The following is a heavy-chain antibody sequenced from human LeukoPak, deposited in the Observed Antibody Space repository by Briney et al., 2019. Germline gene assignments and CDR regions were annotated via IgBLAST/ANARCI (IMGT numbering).Heavy chain of an antibody. CDR1: GGTFDNYA. CDR2: IIPIFGTT. D-gene: IGHD6-13*01. CDR3: TRDPLAASAPGYFDS. V-gene: IGHV1-69*01. J-gene: IGHJ4*02. Sequence: SSVKVSCKPSGGTFDNYAVAWVRQAPGQGLEWMGQIIPIFGTTSYAPKFQGRVAITADEMTTTAYMELSSLISEDTAVYYCTRDPLAASAPGYFDSWGQGSLVTVSS.